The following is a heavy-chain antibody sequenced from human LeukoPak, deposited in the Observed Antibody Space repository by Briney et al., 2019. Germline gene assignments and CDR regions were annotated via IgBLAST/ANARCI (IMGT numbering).Heavy chain of an antibody. CDR2: MSPNSGNT. Sequence: GASVKVSCKASGYTFTSYDINWVRQATGQGLEWMGWMSPNSGNTGYAQKFQGRVTMTRNTSISTAYMELSSLRSEDTAVYYCARGSHDYGGNWNVVYWGQGTLVTVSS. V-gene: IGHV1-8*01. D-gene: IGHD4-23*01. CDR1: GYTFTSYD. CDR3: ARGSHDYGGNWNVVY. J-gene: IGHJ4*02.